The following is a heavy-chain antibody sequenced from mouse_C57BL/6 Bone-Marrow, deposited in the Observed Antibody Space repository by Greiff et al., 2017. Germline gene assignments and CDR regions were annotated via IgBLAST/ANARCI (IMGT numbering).Heavy chain of an antibody. D-gene: IGHD2-1*01. V-gene: IGHV1-69*01. Sequence: QVQLQQPGAELVMPGASVKLSCKASGYTFTSYWMHWVKQRPGQGLEWIGEIDPSDSYTNYNQKFKGKSTLTVDKSSSTAYMQLSSLTSEDSAVYYCARGGGNSYYGGKGTTLTVSS. J-gene: IGHJ2*01. CDR1: GYTFTSYW. CDR3: ARGGGNSYY. CDR2: IDPSDSYT.